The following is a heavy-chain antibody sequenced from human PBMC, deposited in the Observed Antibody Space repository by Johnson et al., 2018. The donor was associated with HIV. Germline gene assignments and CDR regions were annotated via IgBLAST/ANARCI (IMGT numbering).Heavy chain of an antibody. J-gene: IGHJ3*02. D-gene: IGHD1-1*01. V-gene: IGHV3-53*01. CDR2: IYSGSNT. CDR1: GFAVSSNY. Sequence: VQLVESGGGLIQPGGSLRLSCAASGFAVSSNYMSWVRQAPGKGLEWVSVIYSGSNTYYADSVKGRFTISRDNAKNSLFLQMNSLRTEDTAVYYCAREKWLQLGTFDIVGQGTVVTVSS. CDR3: AREKWLQLGTFDI.